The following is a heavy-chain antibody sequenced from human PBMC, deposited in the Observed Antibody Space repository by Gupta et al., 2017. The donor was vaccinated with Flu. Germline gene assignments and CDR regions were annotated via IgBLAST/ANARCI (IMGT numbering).Heavy chain of an antibody. J-gene: IGHJ4*02. D-gene: IGHD1-1*01. CDR1: GGSLRDFY. CDR3: ARQTWNDHY. CDR2: ISYSGST. Sequence: GGSLRDFYWSWIRQSPGEGLEWIGEISYSGSTKYNPSLGGRVTISIDRSKNQFSLRMTSVTAADTAVYYCARQTWNDHYWGQGTLVSVSS. V-gene: IGHV4-34*01.